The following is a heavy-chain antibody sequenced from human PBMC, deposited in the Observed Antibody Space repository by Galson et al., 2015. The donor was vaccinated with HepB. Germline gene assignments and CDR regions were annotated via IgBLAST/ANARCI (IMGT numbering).Heavy chain of an antibody. Sequence: QSGAEVKKPGESLRISCKGSGYRFTSYWISWVRQMPGKGLEWMGTIDPSDSYTNYSPSFQGHVTISADKSISTAYLQWSSLKASDTAMYYCARHVYYDSSGPNLDAFDIWGQGTMVTVSS. CDR3: ARHVYYDSSGPNLDAFDI. CDR1: GYRFTSYW. D-gene: IGHD3-22*01. J-gene: IGHJ3*02. CDR2: IDPSDSYT. V-gene: IGHV5-10-1*01.